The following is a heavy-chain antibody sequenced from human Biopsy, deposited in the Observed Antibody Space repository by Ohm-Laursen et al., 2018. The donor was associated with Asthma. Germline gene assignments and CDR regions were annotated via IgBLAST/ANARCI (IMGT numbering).Heavy chain of an antibody. J-gene: IGHJ4*02. CDR2: IYYTGTT. D-gene: IGHD3-3*01. CDR1: GGSISGFY. Sequence: SDTLSLTCTVSGGSISGFYWSWIRHHPGSGLEWIGYIYYTGTTNYNPSLKSRVSISVDTSKNQFSLKLTSVTAADTAVYYCARDFGGWYYFDNWGQGSLVTVSS. V-gene: IGHV4-59*01. CDR3: ARDFGGWYYFDN.